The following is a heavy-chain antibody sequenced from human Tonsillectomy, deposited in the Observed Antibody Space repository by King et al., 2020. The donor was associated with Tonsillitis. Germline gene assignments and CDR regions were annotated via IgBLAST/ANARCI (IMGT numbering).Heavy chain of an antibody. D-gene: IGHD2-2*01. CDR3: ARGCSSSNCYDAFDM. V-gene: IGHV4-34*01. Sequence: HVQLQQWGAGLLKPSETLSLTCAVYGWSFSDYYWNWIRQPPGKGLEWIGEINHDGSTHYNPSLKGRVTISKKTSKNQFSLKLSSVTAADAALYYCARGCSSSNCYDAFDMWGQGTMVTISS. CDR1: GWSFSDYY. J-gene: IGHJ3*02. CDR2: INHDGST.